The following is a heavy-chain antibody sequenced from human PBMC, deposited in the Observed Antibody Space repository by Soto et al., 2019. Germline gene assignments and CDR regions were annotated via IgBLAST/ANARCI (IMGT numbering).Heavy chain of an antibody. CDR2: ISAYDVNT. D-gene: IGHD5-18*01. CDR1: GYTFTSYG. Sequence: GASVRVSCKASGYTFTSYGISGVRQAPGQGLAWMGWISAYDVNTSYAQKREGRVMMTTDASTSTAYMELRSLRSDDTAVYYCARVDTAMVFVPYYYYGMDVWGQGTKVTFSS. V-gene: IGHV1-18*04. J-gene: IGHJ6*02. CDR3: ARVDTAMVFVPYYYYGMDV.